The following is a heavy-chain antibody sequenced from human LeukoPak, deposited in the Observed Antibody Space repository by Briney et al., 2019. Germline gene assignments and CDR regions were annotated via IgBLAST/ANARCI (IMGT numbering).Heavy chain of an antibody. J-gene: IGHJ4*02. Sequence: ASVKVSCKASGYTFTVYYMHWVRQAPGQGLEWMGWINPNSGGTNYAQKFQGRVTMTRDTSISSAYIELSRLRSDDTALYYCARVLGGFSYFEYWGQGTLVTVSS. V-gene: IGHV1-2*02. CDR1: GYTFTVYY. CDR3: ARVLGGFSYFEY. CDR2: INPNSGGT. D-gene: IGHD5-12*01.